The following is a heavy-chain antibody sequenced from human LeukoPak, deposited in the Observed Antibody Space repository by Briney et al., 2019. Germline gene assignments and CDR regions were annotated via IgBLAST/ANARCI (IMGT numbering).Heavy chain of an antibody. CDR2: IYYSGST. D-gene: IGHD3-10*01. J-gene: IGHJ6*03. CDR1: GASISSYY. V-gene: IGHV4-59*12. CDR3: ARDQYYYGSGSLYMDV. Sequence: SETLSLTCTVSGASISSYYWSWIRQPPGKGLEWIGYIYYSGSTNYNPSLKSRVTFSVDTSKNQFSLKLSSVTAADTAVSYCARDQYYYGSGSLYMDVWGKGTTVTISS.